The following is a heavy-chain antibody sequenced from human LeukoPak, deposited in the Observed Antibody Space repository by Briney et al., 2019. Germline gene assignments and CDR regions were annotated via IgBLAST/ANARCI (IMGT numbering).Heavy chain of an antibody. Sequence: GGSLRLSCAASGFTFSTFAMIWVRQPPGKGLEWVSSIFPSGGEIHYADSVSGRFTISRDNSKSILSLQMNSLRAEDTAIYCCATYRQVLLPFESWGQGTMVSVSS. CDR2: IFPSGGEI. J-gene: IGHJ4*02. CDR3: ATYRQVLLPFES. CDR1: GFTFSTFA. V-gene: IGHV3-23*01. D-gene: IGHD5-18*01.